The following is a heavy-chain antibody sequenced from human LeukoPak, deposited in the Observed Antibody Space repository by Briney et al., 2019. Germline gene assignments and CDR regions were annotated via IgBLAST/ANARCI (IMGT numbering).Heavy chain of an antibody. V-gene: IGHV3-30*02. CDR3: ARFPSRDSSGWYSGFDY. J-gene: IGHJ4*02. Sequence: GGSLRLSCAASGFTFLSYGMHWVRQAPGKGLEWVAFIRYDGSNKYYADSVKGRFTISRDNSKNTLYLQMNSLRAEDTAVYYCARFPSRDSSGWYSGFDYWGQGTLVTVSS. CDR2: IRYDGSNK. CDR1: GFTFLSYG. D-gene: IGHD6-19*01.